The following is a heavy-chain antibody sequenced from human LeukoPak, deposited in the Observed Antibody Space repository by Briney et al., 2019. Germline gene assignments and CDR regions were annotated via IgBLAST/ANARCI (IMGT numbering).Heavy chain of an antibody. V-gene: IGHV3-64*01. J-gene: IGHJ4*02. Sequence: GGSLRLSCAASGFTFSNYAMHWVRQAPGKRLEYVSAISSDGGSTYYANSVKGRFTISRDKSKNTVYLKMGSLRAEDMAVYYCARDPSRGLYYFDHWGQGTLVTVSS. CDR2: ISSDGGST. CDR3: ARDPSRGLYYFDH. D-gene: IGHD3/OR15-3a*01. CDR1: GFTFSNYA.